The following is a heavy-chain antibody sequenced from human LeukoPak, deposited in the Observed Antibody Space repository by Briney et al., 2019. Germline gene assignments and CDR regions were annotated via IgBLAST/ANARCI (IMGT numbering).Heavy chain of an antibody. CDR2: LSPDGSSS. CDR1: GFTFSTYW. Sequence: GGSLRLSCAASGFTFSTYWMHWVRQAPGKGLVWVSRLSPDGSSSIYADSVKGRFTVSRDNAKNTLYLQMNSLRAEDTAVYYCAKRGEGYRSDNSCQYFDSWGQGALVTVSS. D-gene: IGHD2-15*01. V-gene: IGHV3-74*01. J-gene: IGHJ4*02. CDR3: AKRGEGYRSDNSCQYFDS.